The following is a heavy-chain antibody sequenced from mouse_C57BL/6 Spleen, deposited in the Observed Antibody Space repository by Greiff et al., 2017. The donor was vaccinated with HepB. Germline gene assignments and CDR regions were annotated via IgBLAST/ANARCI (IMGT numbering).Heavy chain of an antibody. Sequence: VKLQQPGAELVRPGTSVKLSCKASGYTFTSYWMHWVKQRPGQGLEWIGVIDPSDSYTNYNQKFKGKATLTVDTSSSTAYMQLSSLTSEDSAVYYCATTVVVDYWGQGTTLTVSS. V-gene: IGHV1-59*01. CDR3: ATTVVVDY. CDR2: IDPSDSYT. J-gene: IGHJ2*01. D-gene: IGHD1-1*01. CDR1: GYTFTSYW.